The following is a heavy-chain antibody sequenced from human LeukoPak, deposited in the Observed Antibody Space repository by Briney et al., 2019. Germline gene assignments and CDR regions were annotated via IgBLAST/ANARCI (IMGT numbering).Heavy chain of an antibody. CDR3: AKDIVVAPAAIRDVYYYYGMDV. CDR1: GFTFSSYA. V-gene: IGHV3-23*01. Sequence: GGSLRLSCAASGFTFSSYAMSWVRQAPGKGLGWVSAISGSGGSTYYADSVKGRFTISRDNSKNTLYLQMNSLRAEDTAVYYCAKDIVVAPAAIRDVYYYYGMDVWGQGTTVTVSS. CDR2: ISGSGGST. J-gene: IGHJ6*02. D-gene: IGHD2-2*01.